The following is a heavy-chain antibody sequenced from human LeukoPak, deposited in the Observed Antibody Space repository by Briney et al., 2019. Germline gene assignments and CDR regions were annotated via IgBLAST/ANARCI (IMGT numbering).Heavy chain of an antibody. J-gene: IGHJ4*02. CDR1: GFTFSSYD. CDR2: ISGSGGST. V-gene: IGHV3-23*01. CDR3: AKVRWGSDNALDS. D-gene: IGHD3-16*01. Sequence: GGSLRLSCAASGFTFSSYDMSWVRQAPGKGLEWVSTISGSGGSTYYADSVKGRFIISRDNSMNTLYLQMNSLTAEDTAVYYCAKVRWGSDNALDSWGQGTLVTGSS.